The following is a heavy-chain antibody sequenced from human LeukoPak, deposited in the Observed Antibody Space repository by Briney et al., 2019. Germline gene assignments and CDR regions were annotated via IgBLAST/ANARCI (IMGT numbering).Heavy chain of an antibody. D-gene: IGHD2-2*01. V-gene: IGHV4-34*01. CDR3: ARRGTEDIVVVPAASAAFDI. J-gene: IGHJ3*02. CDR2: INHSGST. Sequence: SETLSLTCAVYGGSFSGYYWSWIRQPPGKGLEWIGEINHSGSTNYNPSLKSRVTISVDTSKNQSSLKLSSVTAADTAVYYCARRGTEDIVVVPAASAAFDIWGQGTMVTVSS. CDR1: GGSFSGYY.